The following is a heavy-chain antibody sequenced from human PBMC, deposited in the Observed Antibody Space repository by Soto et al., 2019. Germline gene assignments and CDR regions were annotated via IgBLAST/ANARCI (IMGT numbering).Heavy chain of an antibody. CDR2: ISAHTGSS. CDR1: GYTFTSSG. D-gene: IGHD3-22*01. J-gene: IGHJ3*01. Sequence: QVQLVQSGAEVKKPGASVKVSFKASGYTFTSSGMSWVRQAPGQGLEWMGCISAHTGSSEYAQRFQGRVPMTTDRYTSTAYMELRSLRSDETAVYYCARAFFYQGSDSRGYSFDAFDFWGPGTLFTGSS. V-gene: IGHV1-18*01. CDR3: ARAFFYQGSDSRGYSFDAFDF.